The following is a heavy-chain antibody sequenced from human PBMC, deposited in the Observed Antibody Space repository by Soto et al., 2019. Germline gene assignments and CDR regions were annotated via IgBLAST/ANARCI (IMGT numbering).Heavy chain of an antibody. D-gene: IGHD1-1*01. CDR3: ARGSGIVALPGELEDVTYDC. V-gene: IGHV4-34*01. J-gene: IGHJ4*02. Sequence: QVQLQHWGVGLVKPSETLSISCAVYGQSFSGHSWAWIRRPPGKGLKWIGEINESGSTDYNPSLKSRVTISTDTCKNQFSLKLTSVSAADTAAYFCARGSGIVALPGELEDVTYDCWGQGTLVNVSS. CDR2: INESGST. CDR1: GQSFSGHS.